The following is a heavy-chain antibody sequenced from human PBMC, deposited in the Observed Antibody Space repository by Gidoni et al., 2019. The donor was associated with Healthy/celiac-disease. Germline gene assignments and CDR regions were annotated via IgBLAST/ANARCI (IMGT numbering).Heavy chain of an antibody. CDR2: ISSSGSTI. CDR1: GFTFSSYE. Sequence: EVQLVESGGGLVQPGGSLRLSCAASGFTFSSYEMNWVRQAPGKGLEWVSYISSSGSTIYYADSVKGRFTISRDNAKNSLYLQMNSLRAEDTAVYYCARDYGSGSSAGIWGQGTMVTVSS. D-gene: IGHD3-10*01. J-gene: IGHJ3*02. V-gene: IGHV3-48*03. CDR3: ARDYGSGSSAGI.